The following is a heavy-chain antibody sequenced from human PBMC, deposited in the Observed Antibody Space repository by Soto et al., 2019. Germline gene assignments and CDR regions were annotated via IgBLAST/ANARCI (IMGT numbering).Heavy chain of an antibody. CDR1: GYTFTDYY. Sequence: QVQLVQSGAEVKKPGASVKVSCKASGYTFTDYYMHWVRQAPGQGLAWMGWINPNSGGTNYAQKFQGWVTMTRDTSISTAYMELSRLTSDDTAVYYCATQRLGDASGGSRFDYWGQGTPVTVSS. V-gene: IGHV1-2*04. CDR2: INPNSGGT. CDR3: ATQRLGDASGGSRFDY. D-gene: IGHD2-15*01. J-gene: IGHJ4*02.